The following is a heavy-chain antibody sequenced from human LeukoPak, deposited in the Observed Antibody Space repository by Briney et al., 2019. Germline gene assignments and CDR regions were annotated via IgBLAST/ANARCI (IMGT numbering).Heavy chain of an antibody. J-gene: IGHJ4*02. D-gene: IGHD4-17*01. CDR1: GFTFSSYD. V-gene: IGHV3-48*03. Sequence: GGSLRLSCAASGFTFSSYDMNWVRQAPGKGLEWGSYITYSGSNTYYADSVKGRFIISRDNAKNSLYLLMNGLRGEDTAVYYCARGLNTGGQGTLVTVSS. CDR3: ARGLNT. CDR2: ITYSGSNT.